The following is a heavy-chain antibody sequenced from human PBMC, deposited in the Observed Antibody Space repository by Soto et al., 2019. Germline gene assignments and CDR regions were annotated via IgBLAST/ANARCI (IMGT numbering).Heavy chain of an antibody. CDR3: AGQVDTTDTYNY. J-gene: IGHJ4*02. V-gene: IGHV4-4*02. D-gene: IGHD1-20*01. CDR1: GGSISSNNW. CDR2: IYHSGST. Sequence: QVQLQESGPGLVKPSGTLSLTCAVSGGSISSNNWWSWVRQPPGKGLEWIGEIYHSGSTNYNPSLKGRVTMSVDKSQSQFSLNLGSLTAADTAVYYCAGQVDTTDTYNYWGQGTLVTVSS.